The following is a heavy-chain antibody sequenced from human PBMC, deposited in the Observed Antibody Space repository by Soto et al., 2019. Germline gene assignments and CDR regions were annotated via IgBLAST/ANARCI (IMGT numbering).Heavy chain of an antibody. J-gene: IGHJ4*02. CDR2: INHSGST. CDR1: GGSFSGFY. CDR3: ARGCHDFWNGLFDY. Sequence: QVQLQQWGAGLLKPSETLSLTCAVYGGSFSGFYWSWIRQPPGKGLEWIGEINHSGSTNYNPSLKSRVTISVDTSQNQFSLEINSVTAADTAVYYCARGCHDFWNGLFDYWGQGNLVTVSS. D-gene: IGHD3-3*01. V-gene: IGHV4-34*01.